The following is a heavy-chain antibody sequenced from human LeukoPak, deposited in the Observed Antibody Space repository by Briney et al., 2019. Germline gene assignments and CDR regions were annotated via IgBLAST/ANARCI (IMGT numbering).Heavy chain of an antibody. Sequence: PGGSLRLSCAASGFTFSSYAMSWVRQAPGKGLEWVSAISGSGGSTYYADSVKGRFTISRDNSKNTLYLQMNSLRAEDTAVYYSAKSLARDCSSTSCPKHYYYYYGMDVWGQGTTVTVSS. J-gene: IGHJ6*02. CDR2: ISGSGGST. D-gene: IGHD2-2*01. CDR3: AKSLARDCSSTSCPKHYYYYYGMDV. V-gene: IGHV3-23*01. CDR1: GFTFSSYA.